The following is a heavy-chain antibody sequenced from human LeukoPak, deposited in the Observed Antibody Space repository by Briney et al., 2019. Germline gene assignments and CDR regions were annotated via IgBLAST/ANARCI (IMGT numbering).Heavy chain of an antibody. CDR1: GFTFDDYA. D-gene: IGHD3-10*01. J-gene: IGHJ6*03. CDR2: ISWNSGSI. CDR3: AKGGFGEKDYYYMDV. Sequence: HTGGSLRLSCAASGFTFDDYAMHWVRQAPGKGLEWVSGISWNSGSIGYADSVKGRFTISRDNAKNSLYLQMNSLRAEDTALYYCAKGGFGEKDYYYMDVWGKGTTVTVSS. V-gene: IGHV3-9*01.